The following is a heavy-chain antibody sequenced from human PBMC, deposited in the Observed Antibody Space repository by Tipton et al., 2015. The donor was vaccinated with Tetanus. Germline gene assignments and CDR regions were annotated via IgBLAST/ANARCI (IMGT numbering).Heavy chain of an antibody. CDR1: GGSISSSPYF. D-gene: IGHD6-13*01. J-gene: IGHJ4*02. CDR2: ISYNGRA. CDR3: AREGAIAYSSSWYSFDY. Sequence: TLSLTCTVSGGSISSSPYFWNWIRQHPGKGLEWIGHISYNGRASYNPSLKSRPTISLDTSKKQFSLRLSSVTAADTAVYYCAREGAIAYSSSWYSFDYWGQGTLVTVSS. V-gene: IGHV4-31*03.